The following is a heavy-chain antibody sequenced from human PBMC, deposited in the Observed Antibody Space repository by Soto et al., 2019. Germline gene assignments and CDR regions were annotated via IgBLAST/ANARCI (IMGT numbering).Heavy chain of an antibody. V-gene: IGHV1-18*01. CDR3: AGGIAAALTNWF. D-gene: IGHD6-13*01. CDR1: GSNFTSSG. Sequence: ASGKISCEASGSNFTSSGFTWVQQAPGQGLEWMGWISAYNGKTNYAQKLQGRVTMTTDTSTSTAYMELRSLRSDDTAVYYCAGGIAAALTNWF. J-gene: IGHJ5*01. CDR2: ISAYNGKT.